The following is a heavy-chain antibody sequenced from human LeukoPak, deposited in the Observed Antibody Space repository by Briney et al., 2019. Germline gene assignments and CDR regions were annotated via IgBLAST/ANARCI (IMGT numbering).Heavy chain of an antibody. CDR2: ISGYNGNT. CDR1: GYTFTSYG. CDR3: AREDSRRGSRGYLDY. V-gene: IGHV1-18*01. J-gene: IGHJ4*02. D-gene: IGHD2-15*01. Sequence: GASVKASCKASGYTFTSYGISWVRQAPGQGLEWMGWISGYNGNTNYAQKLQGRVTMSTDTSTSTAYMELRSLRSDDTAVYYCAREDSRRGSRGYLDYWGQGTLVTVSS.